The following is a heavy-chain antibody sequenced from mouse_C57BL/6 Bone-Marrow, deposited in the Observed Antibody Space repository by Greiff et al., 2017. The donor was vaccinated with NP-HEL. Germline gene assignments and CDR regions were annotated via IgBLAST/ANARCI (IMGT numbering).Heavy chain of an antibody. J-gene: IGHJ3*01. CDR2: INPVSGGT. V-gene: IGHV1-54*01. D-gene: IGHD2-3*01. CDR3: AREDGYYVRFAY. Sequence: VQVVEAGAELVRPGTSVKVSCKASGYAFTNYLIEWVKQRPGQGLEWIGVINPVSGGTNSNEKFKGKATLTADKSSSTAYMQLSSLTSEDSAVYFCAREDGYYVRFAYWGQGTLVTVSA. CDR1: GYAFTNYL.